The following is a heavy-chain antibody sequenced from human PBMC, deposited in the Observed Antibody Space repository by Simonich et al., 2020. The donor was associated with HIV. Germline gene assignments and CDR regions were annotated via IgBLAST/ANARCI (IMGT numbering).Heavy chain of an antibody. CDR2: LYYSGST. V-gene: IGHV4-38-2*01. Sequence: QVQLQESGPGLVKPSETLSLTCAVSGYSISSGYYWGWIRQPPGKGLEWIGSLYYSGSTYYSPSLKSRVTISVDTSKNQFSLNLSSATATDTAVYYCARHRETMVRGLVSYFDYWGQGTLVTVSS. CDR1: GYSISSGYY. CDR3: ARHRETMVRGLVSYFDY. D-gene: IGHD3-10*01. J-gene: IGHJ4*02.